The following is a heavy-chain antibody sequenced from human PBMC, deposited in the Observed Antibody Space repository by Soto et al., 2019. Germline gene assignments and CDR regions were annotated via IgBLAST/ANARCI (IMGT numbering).Heavy chain of an antibody. CDR2: TYYRSKWYN. Sequence: PSQTLSLTCAISGDSVSSNSAAWNWIRQSPSRGLEWLGRTYYRSKWYNDYAVSVKSRITINPDTSKNQFSLQLNSVTPEDTAVYYCARDERWVIVVVPLGPIPAIPSHTLNYYYYYGMDVWGQGTTVTVSS. CDR3: ARDERWVIVVVPLGPIPAIPSHTLNYYYYYGMDV. J-gene: IGHJ6*02. CDR1: GDSVSSNSAA. V-gene: IGHV6-1*01. D-gene: IGHD2-2*01.